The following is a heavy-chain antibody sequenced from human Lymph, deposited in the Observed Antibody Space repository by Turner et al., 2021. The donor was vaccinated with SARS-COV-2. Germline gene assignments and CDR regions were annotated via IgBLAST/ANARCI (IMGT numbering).Heavy chain of an antibody. CDR1: GFTFSNAW. Sequence: EVQLVESGGGLVKPGGSLRLSCAASGFTFSNAWMTWVRQAPGKGLGWVGRIKTKTDGWTTDYAAPVKGRFTISRDDSKNTLYLQMNSLKTEDTAVYYCTTHSAPDYWGQGTLVTVSS. D-gene: IGHD6-13*01. CDR3: TTHSAPDY. J-gene: IGHJ4*02. V-gene: IGHV3-15*01. CDR2: IKTKTDGWTT.